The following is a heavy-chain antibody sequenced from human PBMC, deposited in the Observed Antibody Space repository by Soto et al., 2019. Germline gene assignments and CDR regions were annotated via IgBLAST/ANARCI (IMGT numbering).Heavy chain of an antibody. CDR1: GYTFTSYY. CDR2: INPSGGST. J-gene: IGHJ4*02. V-gene: IGHV1-46*01. D-gene: IGHD1-7*01. Sequence: ASVKVSCKASGYTFTSYYMHWVRQAPGQGLEWMGIINPSGGSTSYAQKFQGRVTMTRDTSTSTVYMELSSLRSEDTAVYYCARDGAGITGTTEIDYWGQGTLVTVS. CDR3: ARDGAGITGTTEIDY.